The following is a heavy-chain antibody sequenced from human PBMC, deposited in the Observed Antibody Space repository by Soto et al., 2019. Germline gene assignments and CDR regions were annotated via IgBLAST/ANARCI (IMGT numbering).Heavy chain of an antibody. V-gene: IGHV4-39*02. D-gene: IGHD1-26*01. CDR1: GGSISSSSYY. CDR3: ARECLIRRGATTEGGDY. CDR2: IYYSGST. J-gene: IGHJ4*02. Sequence: QLQLQESGPGLVKPSETLSLTCTVSGGSISSSSYYWGWIRQPPGKGLEWIGSIYYSGSTYYNPSLKSRVTISVDTSKNQFSLKRSSVTAADTAVYYCARECLIRRGATTEGGDYWGQGTLVTVSS.